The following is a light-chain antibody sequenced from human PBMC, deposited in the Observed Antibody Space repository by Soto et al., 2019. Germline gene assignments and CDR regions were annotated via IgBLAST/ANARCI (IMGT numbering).Light chain of an antibody. Sequence: DFQMTQSPSSLSSSVGDRVTITCRASQSSSNYLNWYQQKPGKAPKLLMYAASSLQSGVPSRFDGSGSGTDFTLTISSLQPEDFATYYCQQSYSTPRTFGQGTKVEIK. CDR1: QSSSNY. J-gene: IGKJ1*01. CDR2: AAS. CDR3: QQSYSTPRT. V-gene: IGKV1-39*01.